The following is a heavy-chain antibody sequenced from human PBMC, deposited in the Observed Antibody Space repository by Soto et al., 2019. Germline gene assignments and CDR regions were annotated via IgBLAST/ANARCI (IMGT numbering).Heavy chain of an antibody. CDR3: AKGVGYCSSTSCYGLDDAFDI. Sequence: GGSLRLSCAASGFTVSSIYMSWVRQAPGKGLEWVSGISWNSGSIGYADSVKGRFTISRDNAMNSLYLQMNSLRAEDTALYYCAKGVGYCSSTSCYGLDDAFDIWGQGTMVTVSS. CDR1: GFTVSSIY. CDR2: ISWNSGSI. D-gene: IGHD2-2*01. V-gene: IGHV3-9*01. J-gene: IGHJ3*02.